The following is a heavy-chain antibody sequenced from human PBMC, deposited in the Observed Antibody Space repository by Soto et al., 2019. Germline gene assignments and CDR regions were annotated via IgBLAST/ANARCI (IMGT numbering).Heavy chain of an antibody. V-gene: IGHV3-48*03. CDR1: GFSFSSYE. CDR3: ARVLHYGWPPSRYYYGMDV. Sequence: PGWSLRLSCAAAGFSFSSYEMNWVRQAPGKGLEWVSYISSSGSTIYYADSVKGRFTISRDNAKNSLYLQMNSLRAEDTAVYYCARVLHYGWPPSRYYYGMDVWGQGTTVTVSS. CDR2: ISSSGSTI. D-gene: IGHD3-10*01. J-gene: IGHJ6*02.